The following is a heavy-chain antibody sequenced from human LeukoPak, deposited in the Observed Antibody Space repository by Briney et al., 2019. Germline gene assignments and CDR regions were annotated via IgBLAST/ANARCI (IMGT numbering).Heavy chain of an antibody. Sequence: GGSLRLSCAAPGFTFSSYAMHWVRQAPGKGLEWVAVISYDGSNKYYADSVKGRFTISRDNSKNTLYLQMNSLRAEDTAVYYCARAPLGGIVVVPAATVDYWGQGTLVTASS. CDR3: ARAPLGGIVVVPAATVDY. J-gene: IGHJ4*02. D-gene: IGHD2-2*01. CDR1: GFTFSSYA. V-gene: IGHV3-30-3*01. CDR2: ISYDGSNK.